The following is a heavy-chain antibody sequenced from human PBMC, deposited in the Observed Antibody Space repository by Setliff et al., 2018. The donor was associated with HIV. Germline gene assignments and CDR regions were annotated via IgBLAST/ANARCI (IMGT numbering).Heavy chain of an antibody. CDR2: IYHSGST. J-gene: IGHJ3*02. CDR3: ARLITRGAARPLEGDAFDI. V-gene: IGHV4-38-2*01. D-gene: IGHD6-6*01. CDR1: GYSISSGYY. Sequence: PSETLSLTCAVSGYSISSGYYWGWIRQPPGKGLEWIGSIYHSGSTYYNPSLKSRVTISVDTSKKQFSLKLSSVTAADTAVYYCARLITRGAARPLEGDAFDIWGQGTMVTVSS.